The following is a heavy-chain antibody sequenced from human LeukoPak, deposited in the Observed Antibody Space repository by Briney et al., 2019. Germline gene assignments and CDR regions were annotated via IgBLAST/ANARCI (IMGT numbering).Heavy chain of an antibody. Sequence: GGSLRLSCAGSGFTFSSDSMNWVRQAPGKGLEWVSYISSSGNTKHYVDSVKGRFTISRDNAKNSVYLQMNSLRNKDTAVYYCARDLTSVPTRWGQGTLVTVSS. J-gene: IGHJ4*02. D-gene: IGHD4-17*01. CDR2: ISSSGNTK. CDR3: ARDLTSVPTR. V-gene: IGHV3-48*02. CDR1: GFTFSSDS.